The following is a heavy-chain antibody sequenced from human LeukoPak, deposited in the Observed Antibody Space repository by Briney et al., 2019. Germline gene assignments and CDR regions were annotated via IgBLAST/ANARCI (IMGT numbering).Heavy chain of an antibody. Sequence: SETLSLTCTVSGGSSSAISGGPYYSGWIRQPPGKELEWIGSGHYSGNTYNPSLKSRGNIPIDTSKNQFSLKVSSVTAADTAVYYCARHDHHGDHDYWGQGSLVTVSS. V-gene: IGHV4-39*01. J-gene: IGHJ4*02. CDR1: GGSSSAISGGPYY. CDR3: ARHDHHGDHDY. CDR2: GHYSGNT. D-gene: IGHD2-21*02.